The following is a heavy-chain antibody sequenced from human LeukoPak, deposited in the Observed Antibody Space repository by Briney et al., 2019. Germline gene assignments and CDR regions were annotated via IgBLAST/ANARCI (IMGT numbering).Heavy chain of an antibody. V-gene: IGHV3-30-3*01. CDR3: ARQVGDY. CDR1: GFTFSSYA. Sequence: GGSLRLSCAASGFTFSSYAMHWVRQAPGKGLEWVAVISYDGSNKYYADSVKGQFTISRDNSKNTLYLQMNSLRAEDTAVYYCARQVGDYWGQGTLVTVSS. CDR2: ISYDGSNK. J-gene: IGHJ4*02.